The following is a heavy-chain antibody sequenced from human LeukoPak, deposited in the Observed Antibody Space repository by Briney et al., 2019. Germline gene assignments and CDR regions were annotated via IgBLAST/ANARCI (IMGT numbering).Heavy chain of an antibody. V-gene: IGHV4-61*02. CDR3: ARGGYRSGWKGGYYFDY. Sequence: SQTLSLTCTVSGGSISSGSYYWSWIRQPAGKGLEWIGRIYTSGSTNYNPSLKSRVTISVDTSKNQFSLKLSSVTAADTAVYYCARGGYRSGWKGGYYFDYWGQGTLVTVSS. J-gene: IGHJ4*02. CDR2: IYTSGST. CDR1: GGSISSGSYY. D-gene: IGHD6-19*01.